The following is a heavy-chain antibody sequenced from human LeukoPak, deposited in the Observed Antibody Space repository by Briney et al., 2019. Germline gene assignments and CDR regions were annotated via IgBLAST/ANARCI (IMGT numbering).Heavy chain of an antibody. D-gene: IGHD7-27*01. CDR1: GFTFSSYG. V-gene: IGHV3-30*03. CDR2: ISYDGTDK. CDR3: ARELGGAFDY. J-gene: IGHJ4*02. Sequence: GGSLRLSCAASGFTFSSYGMHWVRQAPGKGLEWVAVISYDGTDKYYADSVKGRFAISRDNSENTVFLQMNSLRPEDTAVFYCARELGGAFDYWGQGTLVTVSS.